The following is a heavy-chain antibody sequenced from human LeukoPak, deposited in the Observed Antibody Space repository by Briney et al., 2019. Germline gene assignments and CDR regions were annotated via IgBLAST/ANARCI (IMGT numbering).Heavy chain of an antibody. CDR2: ISAYNGNT. Sequence: ASVKVSCKASSYTFTSYGISWVRQAPGQGLEWMGWISAYNGNTNYAQKLQGRVTMTTDTSTGTAYMELRSLRSDDTAVYYCARDSTVVSFKDYWGQGTLVTVSS. V-gene: IGHV1-18*01. D-gene: IGHD2-21*01. CDR1: SYTFTSYG. J-gene: IGHJ4*02. CDR3: ARDSTVVSFKDY.